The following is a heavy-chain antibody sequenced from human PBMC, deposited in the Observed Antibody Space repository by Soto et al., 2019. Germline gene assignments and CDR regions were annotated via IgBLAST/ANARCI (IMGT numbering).Heavy chain of an antibody. Sequence: PSETLSLTCTVSGGSISSGDYYWSWIRQPPGKGLEWIGYIYYSGSTYYNPSLKSRVTISVDTSKNQFSPKLSSVTAADTAVYYCAREKRRDIGLAPNWFDPWGQGTLVTVSS. CDR1: GGSISSGDYY. J-gene: IGHJ5*02. V-gene: IGHV4-30-4*01. D-gene: IGHD2-15*01. CDR2: IYYSGST. CDR3: AREKRRDIGLAPNWFDP.